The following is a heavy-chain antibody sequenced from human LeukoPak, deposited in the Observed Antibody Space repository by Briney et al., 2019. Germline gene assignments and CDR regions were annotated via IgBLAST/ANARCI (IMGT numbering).Heavy chain of an antibody. Sequence: GGSLRLSCAASGFSFSNYWTHWVRQAPGKGLEYVSAISSDGGSTYYANSVKGRFTISRDNSKNTLYLQMGSLRAEDMAVYYCARGTHYYGSGSYYNEPLDYWGQGTLVTVSS. D-gene: IGHD3-10*01. J-gene: IGHJ4*02. CDR2: ISSDGGST. CDR1: GFSFSNYW. V-gene: IGHV3-64*01. CDR3: ARGTHYYGSGSYYNEPLDY.